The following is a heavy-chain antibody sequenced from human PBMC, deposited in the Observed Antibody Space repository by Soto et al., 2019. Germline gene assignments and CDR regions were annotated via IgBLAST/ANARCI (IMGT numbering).Heavy chain of an antibody. Sequence: SETLSLTCPVSGGYISSSSYYWGWIRQPPGKGLEWIGSIYYSGSTYYNPSLKSRVTISVDTSKNQFSLKLNSVTAADTAVYYCARDLWGYCGTDCYPLDVWGQGTTVTVSS. V-gene: IGHV4-39*07. CDR2: IYYSGST. D-gene: IGHD2-21*02. CDR1: GGYISSSSYY. J-gene: IGHJ6*02. CDR3: ARDLWGYCGTDCYPLDV.